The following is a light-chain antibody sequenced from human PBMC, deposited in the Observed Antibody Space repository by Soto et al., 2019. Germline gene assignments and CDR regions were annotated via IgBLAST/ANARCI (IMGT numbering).Light chain of an antibody. CDR2: DAS. Sequence: EIVLTQSPATLSLSPGERATLSCRASQSVSSYLAWYQQKPGQAPRLLIYDASTRATGIPARFSGGGSGTDFFLTISSREPEDVAAYYWQQRFNWPLFTFGQGTKLEIK. V-gene: IGKV3-11*01. CDR1: QSVSSY. CDR3: QQRFNWPLFT. J-gene: IGKJ2*01.